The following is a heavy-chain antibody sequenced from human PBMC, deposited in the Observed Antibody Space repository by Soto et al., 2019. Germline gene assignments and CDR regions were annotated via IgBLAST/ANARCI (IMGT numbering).Heavy chain of an antibody. CDR2: IIPIFGTA. CDR1: GGTFSSYA. CDR3: VFPLHQAVTTSYYYGMDV. Sequence: QVQLVQSGAEVKKPGSSVKVSCKASGGTFSSYAISWVRQAPGQGLEWMGGIIPIFGTANYAQKFQGRVTITADESTSTAYMELSSLRSEDTAVYYCVFPLHQAVTTSYYYGMDVWGQGTTVTVSS. D-gene: IGHD4-17*01. J-gene: IGHJ6*02. V-gene: IGHV1-69*01.